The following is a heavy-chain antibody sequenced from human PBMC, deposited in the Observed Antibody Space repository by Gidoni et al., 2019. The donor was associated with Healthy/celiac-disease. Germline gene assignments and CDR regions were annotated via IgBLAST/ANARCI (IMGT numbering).Heavy chain of an antibody. CDR2: ISGSGGST. J-gene: IGHJ4*02. Sequence: EGQLLESGGSWVQPGGSRRLSCAAHGFTFSSYAMSWVRQAPGKGLEWASAISGSGGSTYYADSVKGRFTISRDNSNNTLYLQMNSLRAEDTAVYYCAKEISAARPLFWGQGTLVTVSS. V-gene: IGHV3-23*01. D-gene: IGHD6-6*01. CDR1: GFTFSSYA. CDR3: AKEISAARPLF.